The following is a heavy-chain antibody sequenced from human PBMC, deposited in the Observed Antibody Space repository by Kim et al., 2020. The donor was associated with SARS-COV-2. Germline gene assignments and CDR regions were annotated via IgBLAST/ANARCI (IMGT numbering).Heavy chain of an antibody. CDR2: ISGSGGST. Sequence: GGSLRLSCAASGFTFSSYAMSWVRQAPGKGLEWVSAISGSGGSTYYADSVKGRFTISRDNSKNTLYLQMNSLRAEDTAVYYCAKARQGYYDSSGYYYALGYWGQGTLVTVSS. V-gene: IGHV3-23*01. CDR1: GFTFSSYA. D-gene: IGHD3-22*01. J-gene: IGHJ4*02. CDR3: AKARQGYYDSSGYYYALGY.